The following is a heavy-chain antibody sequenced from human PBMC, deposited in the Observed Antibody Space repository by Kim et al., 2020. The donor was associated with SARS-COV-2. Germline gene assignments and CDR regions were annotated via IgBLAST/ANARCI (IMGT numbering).Heavy chain of an antibody. CDR3: ARGVAAAGSFDY. V-gene: IGHV4-4*02. J-gene: IGHJ4*02. Sequence: NYTPSLKTRITKSVDKSKNQFSLKLSSVTAADTAVYYCARGVAAAGSFDYWGQGTLVTVSS. D-gene: IGHD6-13*01.